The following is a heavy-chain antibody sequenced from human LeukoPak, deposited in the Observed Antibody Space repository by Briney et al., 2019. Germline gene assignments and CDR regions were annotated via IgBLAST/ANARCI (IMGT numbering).Heavy chain of an antibody. V-gene: IGHV4-34*01. Sequence: SETLSLTCGVYGGSLSDYSWSWIRQPPGKGLEFIGEITQSVNTNYNPSLKSRVTISVDMSKNQVSLRLSSVTAADTAVYHCARQGGSYYAIDDWGQGTLVTVSS. CDR2: ITQSVNT. CDR1: GGSLSDYS. D-gene: IGHD1-26*01. CDR3: ARQGGSYYAIDD. J-gene: IGHJ4*02.